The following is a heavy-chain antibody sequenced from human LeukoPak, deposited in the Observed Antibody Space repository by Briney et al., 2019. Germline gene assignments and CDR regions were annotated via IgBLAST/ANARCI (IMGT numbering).Heavy chain of an antibody. CDR3: ARDAYGDSAFDI. J-gene: IGHJ3*02. CDR1: GGSISSGGYY. V-gene: IGHV4-31*03. Sequence: SQTLFLTCTVSGGSISSGGYYWSWIRQHPGKGLEWIGYIYYSGSTYYNPSLKSRVTISVDTSKNQFSLKLSSVTAADTAVYYCARDAYGDSAFDIWGQGTMVTVSS. CDR2: IYYSGST. D-gene: IGHD4-17*01.